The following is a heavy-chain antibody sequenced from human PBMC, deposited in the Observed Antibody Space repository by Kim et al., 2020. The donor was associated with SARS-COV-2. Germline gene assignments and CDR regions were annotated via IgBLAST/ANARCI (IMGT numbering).Heavy chain of an antibody. Sequence: SDIYYADSVKVRFTISRDNAKNSLYLQMSSLRAEDTAVYYCARGGGYFDLWGRGTLVTVSS. CDR2: SDI. D-gene: IGHD1-26*01. J-gene: IGHJ2*01. CDR3: ARGGGYFDL. V-gene: IGHV3-21*01.